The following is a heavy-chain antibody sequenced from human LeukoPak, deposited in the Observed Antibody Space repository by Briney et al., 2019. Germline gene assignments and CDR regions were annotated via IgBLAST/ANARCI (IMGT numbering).Heavy chain of an antibody. CDR2: IIPIFGTA. V-gene: IGHV1-69*05. CDR1: GGTFSSYA. CDR3: AREDYDFWSGYSVNWFDP. J-gene: IGHJ5*02. Sequence: SVKVSCKASGGTFSSYAISWVRQAPGQGLEWMGRIIPIFGTANYARKFQGRVTITTDESTSTAYMELSSLRSEDTAVYYCAREDYDFWSGYSVNWFDPWGRGTLVTVSS. D-gene: IGHD3-3*01.